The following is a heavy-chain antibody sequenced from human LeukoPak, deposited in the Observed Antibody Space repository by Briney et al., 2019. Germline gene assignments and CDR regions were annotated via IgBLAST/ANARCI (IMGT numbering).Heavy chain of an antibody. CDR1: GFTFSSYG. V-gene: IGHV3-30*02. Sequence: GGSLRLSCAASGFTFSSYGMHWVRQAPGKGLEWVAFIRYDGSNKYYADSVKGRFTISRDNSKNTLYLQMNSLRAEDTAVYYCAKALWGCSSGFFDYWGQGTLVTVSS. CDR3: AKALWGCSSGFFDY. D-gene: IGHD6-19*01. J-gene: IGHJ4*02. CDR2: IRYDGSNK.